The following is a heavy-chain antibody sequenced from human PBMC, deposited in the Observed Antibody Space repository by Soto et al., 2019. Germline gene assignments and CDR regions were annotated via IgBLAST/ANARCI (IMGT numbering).Heavy chain of an antibody. CDR3: ARPVVAAGAGWFDP. Sequence: ASETLSLTCTVSGGSISSYYWSWIRQPPGKGLEWIGYIYYSGSTNYNPSLKSRVTISVDTSKNQFSLKLSSVTAADTAVYYCARPVVAAGAGWFDPWGQGTLVTVSS. CDR2: IYYSGST. V-gene: IGHV4-59*01. CDR1: GGSISSYY. J-gene: IGHJ5*02. D-gene: IGHD2-15*01.